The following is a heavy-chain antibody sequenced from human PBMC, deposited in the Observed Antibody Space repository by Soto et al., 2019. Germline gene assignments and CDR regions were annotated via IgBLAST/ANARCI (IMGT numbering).Heavy chain of an antibody. J-gene: IGHJ4*02. V-gene: IGHV1-18*01. CDR2: ISAYNGNT. CDR3: ARVLPGVTMIVVDQVDY. Sequence: ASVKVSCKASGYTFTSYGISWVRQAPGQGLEWMGWISAYNGNTNYAQNLQGRVTMTTDTSTSTAYMELRSLTSDDTAVYYCARVLPGVTMIVVDQVDYWGQGTLVTVSS. D-gene: IGHD3-22*01. CDR1: GYTFTSYG.